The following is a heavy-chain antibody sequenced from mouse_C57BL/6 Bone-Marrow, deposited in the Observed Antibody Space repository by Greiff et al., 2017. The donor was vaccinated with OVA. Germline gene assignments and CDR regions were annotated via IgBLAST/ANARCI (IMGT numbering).Heavy chain of an antibody. CDR3: TTLSTTVVDHYYAMDY. CDR2: IDPENGDT. CDR1: GFNIKDDY. D-gene: IGHD1-1*01. J-gene: IGHJ4*01. V-gene: IGHV14-4*01. Sequence: VQLQQSGAELVRPGASVKLSCTASGFNIKDDYMHWVKQRPEQGLEWIGWIDPENGDTEYASKFQGKATITADTSSNTAYLQLSSLTSEDTAVYYCTTLSTTVVDHYYAMDYWGQGTSVTVSS.